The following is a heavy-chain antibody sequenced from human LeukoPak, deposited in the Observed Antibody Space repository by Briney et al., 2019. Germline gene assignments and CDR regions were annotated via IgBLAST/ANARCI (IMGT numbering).Heavy chain of an antibody. D-gene: IGHD3-10*01. J-gene: IGHJ4*02. CDR2: ISAYNGNT. CDR3: ARDSGSGSYPSDY. V-gene: IGHV1-18*04. CDR1: GYAFTSYP. Sequence: ASVKVSCKASGYAFTSYPLTWVRQAPGQGLQGMGLISAYNGNTNYAQKFQGRVTMTTDTSTSTAYMELRSLRSDDTAVYSCARDSGSGSYPSDYWGQGTLVTVSS.